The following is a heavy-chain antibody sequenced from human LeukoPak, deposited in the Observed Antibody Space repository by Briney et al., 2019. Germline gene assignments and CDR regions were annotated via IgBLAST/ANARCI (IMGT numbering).Heavy chain of an antibody. D-gene: IGHD3-22*01. Sequence: SETLSLTCTVSGGSISSGDYYWSWIRQPPRKGLEGIGYIYYSGSTYYNPSLKSRVTISVDTSKNQFSLKLSSVTAADTAVYYCARLPDYYDSSGYPYFDYWGQGTLVTVSS. CDR3: ARLPDYYDSSGYPYFDY. V-gene: IGHV4-30-4*01. CDR2: IYYSGST. CDR1: GGSISSGDYY. J-gene: IGHJ4*02.